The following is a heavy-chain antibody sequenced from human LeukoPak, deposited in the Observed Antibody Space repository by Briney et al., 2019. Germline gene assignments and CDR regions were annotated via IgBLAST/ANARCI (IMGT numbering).Heavy chain of an antibody. CDR3: ARRLYYYDSSGEDV. D-gene: IGHD3-22*01. V-gene: IGHV3-21*01. Sequence: GGSLRLSCAASGFTFSTYSMNWVRQAPGKGLECVSSIGGSSSSIYYADSVKGRFTISRDNAKNSLYLQMNSLRAEDTAVYYCARRLYYYDSSGEDVWGQGTTVTVSS. CDR2: IGGSSSSI. CDR1: GFTFSTYS. J-gene: IGHJ6*02.